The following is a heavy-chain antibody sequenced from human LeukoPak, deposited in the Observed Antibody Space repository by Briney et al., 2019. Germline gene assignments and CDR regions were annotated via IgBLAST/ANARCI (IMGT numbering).Heavy chain of an antibody. CDR1: GGSISSGDYY. V-gene: IGHV3-53*01. CDR2: MYSGGGT. D-gene: IGHD1-1*01. CDR3: ARYDNGKDYFDY. J-gene: IGHJ4*02. Sequence: LSLTCTVSGGSISSGDYYWSWIRQAPGKGLEWVSLMYSGGGTSYADSVKGRFTISRDTSKNTLYLQMSSLRAEDTALYYCARYDNGKDYFDYWGQGTLVTVSS.